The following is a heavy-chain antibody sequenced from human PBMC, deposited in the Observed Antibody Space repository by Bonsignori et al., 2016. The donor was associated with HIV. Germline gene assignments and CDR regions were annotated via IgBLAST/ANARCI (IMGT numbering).Heavy chain of an antibody. J-gene: IGHJ4*03. Sequence: EVQLLESGGGLVQAGGSLRLSCSASGLTFSNFGMSWVRQAPGKGLEWLSAISGSGGNSYYADSVEGRFTISRDNSKNTLYLQMNTLRAEDTAIYYCAKAVRSGSYPNFDYWGRG. CDR3: AKAVRSGSYPNFDY. CDR1: GLTFSNFG. CDR2: ISGSGGNS. D-gene: IGHD3-16*02. V-gene: IGHV3-23*01.